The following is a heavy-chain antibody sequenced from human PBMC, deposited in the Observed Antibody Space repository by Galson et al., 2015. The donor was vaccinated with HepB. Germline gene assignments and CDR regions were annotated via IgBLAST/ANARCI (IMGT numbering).Heavy chain of an antibody. J-gene: IGHJ4*02. V-gene: IGHV3-30*18. CDR3: AKNLLGYSSGSTPSIDS. Sequence: SLRLSCAASGFTFSSYGMHWVRQAPGKGLEWVAVISYDGSNKYYADSVKGRFTISRDNSKNTLYLQMNSLRAEDTAVYYCAKNLLGYSSGSTPSIDSWGQGTLVTVSS. D-gene: IGHD6-19*01. CDR2: ISYDGSNK. CDR1: GFTFSSYG.